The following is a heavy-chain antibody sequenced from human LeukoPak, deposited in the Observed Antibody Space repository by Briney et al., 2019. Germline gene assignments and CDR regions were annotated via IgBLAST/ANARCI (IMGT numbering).Heavy chain of an antibody. CDR3: ASGTKDGYYYYYYMDV. Sequence: SETLSLTCAVSGGSFSGYYWSWIRQPPGKGVEWIGEINHSRSTNYNPSLKSRVTISLDTSKNQFSLKLSSVTAADTAVYYWASGTKDGYYYYYYMDVWGKGTTVTVSS. CDR2: INHSRST. J-gene: IGHJ6*03. V-gene: IGHV4-34*01. CDR1: GGSFSGYY.